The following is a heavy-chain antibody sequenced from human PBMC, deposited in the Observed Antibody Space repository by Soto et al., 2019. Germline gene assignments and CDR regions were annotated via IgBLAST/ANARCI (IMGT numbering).Heavy chain of an antibody. J-gene: IGHJ4*02. D-gene: IGHD3-16*01. CDR2: IKEDGSEI. CDR1: GFNVMSYW. Sequence: PGGSLRLSCAVPGFNVMSYWMSWVLQAPGKRLEWVASIKEDGSEIYDLHSVRGRFSISRDSAGNALHLTMNYLSAEDTGVYFCARDIGFDYVNWGQGTLVTVSS. CDR3: ARDIGFDYVN. V-gene: IGHV3-7*01.